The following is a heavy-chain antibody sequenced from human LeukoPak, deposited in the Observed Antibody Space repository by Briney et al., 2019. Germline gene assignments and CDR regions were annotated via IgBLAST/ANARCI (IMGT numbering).Heavy chain of an antibody. J-gene: IGHJ4*02. Sequence: PSETLSLTCIVSGGSIGSYYWWWIRQHPGKGREWIGHIYYSGRTDYNPSLRSRVTISVDTSKNQFSLRLSSVAAADTAVYYCARDRTDGSGYYGYYFDYWGQGTLVSVSS. CDR1: GGSIGSYY. D-gene: IGHD3-22*01. CDR3: ARDRTDGSGYYGYYFDY. V-gene: IGHV4-59*01. CDR2: IYYSGRT.